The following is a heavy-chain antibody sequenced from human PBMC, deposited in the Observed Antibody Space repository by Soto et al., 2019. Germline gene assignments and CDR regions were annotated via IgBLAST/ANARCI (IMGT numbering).Heavy chain of an antibody. Sequence: QLQLQESGPGLVKPSETLSLTCTVSGGSISSSSYYWGWIRQPPGKGLEWIGSIYYSGSTYYNPSLKSRLTISVDTSKNQFSLKLSSVTAADTAVYYCARQGGADIVVVPAAIGVLGWFDPWGQGTLVTVSS. V-gene: IGHV4-39*01. D-gene: IGHD2-2*01. CDR1: GGSISSSSYY. CDR2: IYYSGST. J-gene: IGHJ5*02. CDR3: ARQGGADIVVVPAAIGVLGWFDP.